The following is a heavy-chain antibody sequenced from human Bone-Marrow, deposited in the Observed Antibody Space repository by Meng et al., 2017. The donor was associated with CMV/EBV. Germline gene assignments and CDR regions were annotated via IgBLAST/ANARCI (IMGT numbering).Heavy chain of an antibody. CDR1: GGSISSYY. CDR2: IYYSGST. D-gene: IGHD3-10*01. J-gene: IGHJ4*02. V-gene: IGHV4-59*01. Sequence: SETLSLTCTVSGGSISSYYWSWIRQPPGKGLEWIGYIYYSGSTNYNPSLKSRVTISVDTSKNQFSLKLSSVTAADTAVYYCARYRGYYGSGSFRRDYWGQGTLVTVSS. CDR3: ARYRGYYGSGSFRRDY.